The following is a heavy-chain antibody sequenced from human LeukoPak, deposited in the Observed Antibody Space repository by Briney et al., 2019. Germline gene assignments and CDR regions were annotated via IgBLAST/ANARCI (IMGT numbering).Heavy chain of an antibody. Sequence: SSETLSLTCTVSGGSISSSSYYWGWIRQPPGKGLEWIGEINHSGSTNYNPSLKSRVTISVDASKNQFSLKLSSVTAADTAVYYCARGPFASAHWFDPWGQGTLVTVYS. CDR2: INHSGST. V-gene: IGHV4-39*07. J-gene: IGHJ5*02. CDR3: ARGPFASAHWFDP. CDR1: GGSISSSSYY.